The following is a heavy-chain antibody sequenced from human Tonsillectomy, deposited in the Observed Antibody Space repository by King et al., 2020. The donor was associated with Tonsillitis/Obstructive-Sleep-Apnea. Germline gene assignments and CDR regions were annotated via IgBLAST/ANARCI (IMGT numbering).Heavy chain of an antibody. Sequence: QLVQSGAEVKKPGASVKVSCKASGYTFTSYGISWVRQAPGQGLEWMGWISAYNGNTNYAQKPQGRVTMTTDTSTSTAYMELRSLRSDDTAVYYCAGEVIVATIHLYYFDYWGQGTLVTVSS. CDR2: ISAYNGNT. CDR1: GYTFTSYG. CDR3: AGEVIVATIHLYYFDY. D-gene: IGHD5-12*01. V-gene: IGHV1-18*01. J-gene: IGHJ4*02.